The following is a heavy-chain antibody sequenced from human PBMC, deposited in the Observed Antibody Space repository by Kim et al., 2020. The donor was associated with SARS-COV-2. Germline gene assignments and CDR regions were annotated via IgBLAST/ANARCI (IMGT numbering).Heavy chain of an antibody. CDR1: GFTFSGSA. Sequence: ETLSLTCAASGFTFSGSAIHWVRQASGKGLEWVGRIRSKVNSYATAYAASVKGRFTISRDDSENTAYLQMNGLKTEDTAVYYCATSGGYCTSTNCYSVNYYGLDVWGQGTTVTVSS. J-gene: IGHJ6*02. CDR3: ATSGGYCTSTNCYSVNYYGLDV. D-gene: IGHD2-2*01. V-gene: IGHV3-73*01. CDR2: IRSKVNSYAT.